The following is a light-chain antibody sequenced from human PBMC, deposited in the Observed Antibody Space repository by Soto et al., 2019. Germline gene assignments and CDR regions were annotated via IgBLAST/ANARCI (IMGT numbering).Light chain of an antibody. CDR3: VAWTDSLNDFV. CDR2: NNN. J-gene: IGLJ1*01. V-gene: IGLV1-44*01. CDR1: SSNIGSNP. Sequence: QSVLTQPPSASGTPGQLVTISCSGSSSNIGSNPVNWYQQLPGTAPKLVIYNNNQRPSGVPDRISGSKSGTSASLAIRGLQSEDEADYYCVAWTDSLNDFVFGTGTKVTVL.